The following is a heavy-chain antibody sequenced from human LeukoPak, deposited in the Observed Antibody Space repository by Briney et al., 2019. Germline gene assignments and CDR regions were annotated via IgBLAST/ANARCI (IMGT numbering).Heavy chain of an antibody. CDR3: ASGRHDFVH. D-gene: IGHD3-16*01. CDR1: GFAFTTYW. J-gene: IGHJ4*01. CDR2: INLDGTEV. Sequence: PGGSLRLSCSASGFAFTTYWMTWVRQAPGKGPEWVANINLDGTEVHYVDSLKDRFTNSRDNARNSLYLQMNSLRAEDTAVYYCASGRHDFVHWGHGTLVTVSS. V-gene: IGHV3-7*01.